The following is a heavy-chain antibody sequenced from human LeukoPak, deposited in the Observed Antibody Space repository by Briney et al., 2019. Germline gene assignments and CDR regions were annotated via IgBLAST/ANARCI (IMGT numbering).Heavy chain of an antibody. CDR3: ASPPFFEGAVAGVHPYFDY. D-gene: IGHD6-19*01. V-gene: IGHV3-30-3*01. CDR1: GFTFRSYA. J-gene: IGHJ4*02. CDR2: ISNDGSNK. Sequence: QSGGSLRLSCAASGFTFRSYAIHWVRQVPGKGLEWVAVISNDGSNKYYADSVKGRFTISRDNSKNTLYLQMNSLRTEDTAVYYCASPPFFEGAVAGVHPYFDYWGQGTLVTVSS.